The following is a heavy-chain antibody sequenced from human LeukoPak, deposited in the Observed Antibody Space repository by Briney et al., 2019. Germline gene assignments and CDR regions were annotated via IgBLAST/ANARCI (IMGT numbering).Heavy chain of an antibody. V-gene: IGHV4-4*07. D-gene: IGHD6-13*01. CDR3: ARDRHSSSWYEIDY. Sequence: PSETLSLTCTVSGGSISSYYWSWIRQPAGKGLEWIGRIYTSGSTNNNPSLKSRVAISVDKSKNQFSLKLSSVTAADTAVYYCARDRHSSSWYEIDYWGQGTLVTVSS. CDR2: IYTSGST. CDR1: GGSISSYY. J-gene: IGHJ4*02.